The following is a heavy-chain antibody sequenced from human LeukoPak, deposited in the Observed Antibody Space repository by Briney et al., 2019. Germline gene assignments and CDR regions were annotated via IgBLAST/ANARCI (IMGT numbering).Heavy chain of an antibody. CDR2: IYYSGST. Sequence: PSETQSLTCTVSGGSISSYYWSWIRQPPGKGQEWIGYIYYSGSTNYNPSLKSRVTISVDTSKNQFSLKLSSLTAADTAVYYCARVRDGYNLDYWGQGTLVTVSS. V-gene: IGHV4-59*01. CDR1: GGSISSYY. J-gene: IGHJ4*02. D-gene: IGHD5-24*01. CDR3: ARVRDGYNLDY.